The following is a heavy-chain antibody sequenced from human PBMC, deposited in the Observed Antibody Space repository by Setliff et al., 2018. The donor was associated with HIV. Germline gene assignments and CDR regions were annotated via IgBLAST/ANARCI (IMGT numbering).Heavy chain of an antibody. D-gene: IGHD3-16*02. J-gene: IGHJ5*02. Sequence: ASVKVSCKASGYTLTDYYMHWVRQVPGQGFEWMGWIMPNSGGMDFAQKFQGRVTMTRDTSTSTVHMDLNRLTSDDTAVYYCALANIVSTARWNHWGRGTLVTVSS. V-gene: IGHV1-2*02. CDR2: IMPNSGGM. CDR3: ALANIVSTARWNH. CDR1: GYTLTDYY.